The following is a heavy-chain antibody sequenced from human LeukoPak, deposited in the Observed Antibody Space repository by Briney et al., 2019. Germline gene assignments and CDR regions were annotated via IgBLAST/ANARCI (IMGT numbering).Heavy chain of an antibody. CDR1: GFTFSSYG. CDR3: ARDRYSGSYYPYFDY. CDR2: IWYDGSNK. J-gene: IGHJ4*02. D-gene: IGHD1-26*01. V-gene: IGHV3-33*08. Sequence: GGSLRLSCVASGFTFSSYGMHWVRQAPGKGLEWVAVIWYDGSNKYYADSVKGRFTVSRDNSKNTLYLQMNSLRAEDTAVYYCARDRYSGSYYPYFDYWGQGTLVTVSS.